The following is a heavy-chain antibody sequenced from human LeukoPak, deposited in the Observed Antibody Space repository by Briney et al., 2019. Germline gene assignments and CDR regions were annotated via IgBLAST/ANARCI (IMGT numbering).Heavy chain of an antibody. CDR2: IYYSGST. D-gene: IGHD3-10*01. CDR3: ARDATMVPLYYYYYMDV. Sequence: SETLSLTCTVSGGSISSSSYYWGWIRQPPGKGLEWIGSIYYSGSTYYNPFLKSRVTISVDTSKNQFSLKLSSVTAADTAVYYCARDATMVPLYYYYYMDVWGKGTTVTVSS. V-gene: IGHV4-39*07. J-gene: IGHJ6*03. CDR1: GGSISSSSYY.